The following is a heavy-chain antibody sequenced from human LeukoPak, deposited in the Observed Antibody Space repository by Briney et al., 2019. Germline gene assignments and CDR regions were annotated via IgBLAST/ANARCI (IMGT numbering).Heavy chain of an antibody. CDR1: GYTFTSYD. CDR2: MNPNSGNT. D-gene: IGHD4-17*01. Sequence: ASVKVSCKASGYTFTSYDNNWVRQATGQGLEWMGWMNPNSGNTGYAQKFQGRVTITRNTSISTAYMELSSLRSEDTAVYYCARGSPQTTVTTWFDPWGQGTLVTVSS. CDR3: ARGSPQTTVTTWFDP. V-gene: IGHV1-8*03. J-gene: IGHJ5*02.